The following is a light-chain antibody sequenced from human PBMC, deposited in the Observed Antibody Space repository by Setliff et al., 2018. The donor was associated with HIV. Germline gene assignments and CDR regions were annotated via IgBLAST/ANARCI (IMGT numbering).Light chain of an antibody. CDR2: DVT. CDR3: CSYAGSSTYV. V-gene: IGLV2-23*02. Sequence: QSALAQPASVSGSPGQSITISCTGTSSDVGSYNLVSWYQQQPGKAPKLMIYDVTKRPSGVSNRFSGSKSGNTASLTISGLQAEDEADYHCCSYAGSSTYVFGTGTKVT. J-gene: IGLJ1*01. CDR1: SSDVGSYNL.